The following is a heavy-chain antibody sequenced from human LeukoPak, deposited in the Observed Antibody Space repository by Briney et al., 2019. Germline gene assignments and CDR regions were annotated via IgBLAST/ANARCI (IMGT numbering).Heavy chain of an antibody. J-gene: IGHJ4*02. D-gene: IGHD3-22*01. CDR2: IMPISGIS. V-gene: IGHV1-69*05. Sequence: SVKLSCKASGDTFSNYGLSWVRQAPGQGLEWVGRIMPISGISNYAQKFQDRVTINTGESTSTVYMELNSLRSEDTAVYYCARDLYYYDSGGPDYWGQGTLVSVSS. CDR1: GDTFSNYG. CDR3: ARDLYYYDSGGPDY.